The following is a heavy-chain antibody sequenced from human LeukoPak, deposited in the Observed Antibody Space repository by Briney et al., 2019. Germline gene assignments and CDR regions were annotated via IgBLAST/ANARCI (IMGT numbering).Heavy chain of an antibody. Sequence: GGSLRLSCAASGFTFSSYWMHWVRQAAGKGRGWVSCINSDGSSTSYAGSVKDRFTSSRDNAKNTLYLQMNSLRAEDTAVYYCARDDNYSYDSSGHVDYWGQGTLVTVSS. CDR2: INSDGSST. J-gene: IGHJ4*02. D-gene: IGHD3-22*01. CDR3: ARDDNYSYDSSGHVDY. V-gene: IGHV3-74*01. CDR1: GFTFSSYW.